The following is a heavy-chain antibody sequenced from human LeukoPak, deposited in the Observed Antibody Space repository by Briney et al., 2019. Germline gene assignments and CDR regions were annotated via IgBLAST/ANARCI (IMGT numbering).Heavy chain of an antibody. D-gene: IGHD3-10*01. V-gene: IGHV1-18*01. Sequence: ASVTVSCTASGYTFTSYGISWVRQAPGQGLEWMGWISAYNGNTNYAQKLQGRVTMTTDTSTSTAYMELRSLRSDDTAVYYCARTSPRSGSYRRDFDYWGQGTLVTVSS. CDR2: ISAYNGNT. CDR1: GYTFTSYG. CDR3: ARTSPRSGSYRRDFDY. J-gene: IGHJ4*02.